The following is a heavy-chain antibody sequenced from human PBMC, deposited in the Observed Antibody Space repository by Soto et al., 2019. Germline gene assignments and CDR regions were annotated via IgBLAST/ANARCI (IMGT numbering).Heavy chain of an antibody. CDR2: MNPNSGNT. V-gene: IGHV1-8*01. CDR1: GYTFTSYD. CDR3: ARGSGYCSGGSCYINANWFAP. J-gene: IGHJ5*02. Sequence: QVQLVQSGAEVKKPGASVKVSCKASGYTFTSYDINWVRQATGQGLEWMGWMNPNSGNTGYAQKFQGRVTMTRNTSISTAYMELSSLRSEDTAVYYCARGSGYCSGGSCYINANWFAPWFQGTLVTVSS. D-gene: IGHD2-15*01.